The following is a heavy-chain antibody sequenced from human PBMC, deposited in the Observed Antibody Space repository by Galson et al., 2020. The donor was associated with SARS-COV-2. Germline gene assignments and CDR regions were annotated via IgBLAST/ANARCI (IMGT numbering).Heavy chain of an antibody. CDR3: ARVAATGALDY. J-gene: IGHJ4*02. CDR1: GYTFTTSW. V-gene: IGHV5-10-1*01. D-gene: IGHD6-19*01. CDR2: IDPSDSYT. Sequence: HGESLKISCQVSGYTFTTSWITWVRQMPGKGLEWMGRIDPSDSYTNYSPSLQGHVTISADKSISTAYLQWSGLKASDTGMYYCARVAATGALDYWGQGTLVIVSS.